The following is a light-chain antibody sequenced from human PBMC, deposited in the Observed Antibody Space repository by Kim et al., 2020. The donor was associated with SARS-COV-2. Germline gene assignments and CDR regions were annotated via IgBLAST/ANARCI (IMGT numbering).Light chain of an antibody. CDR2: NSS. J-gene: IGLJ1*01. Sequence: ELTQPPSASGTPGQTISIACSGSHSDIGSHSVSWYQHLPGTAPRLVIFNSSDRPSGVSARFSGSRSGTTASLAISGLQPDDEADYFCSTWDSQLKGYVFGSGTKVTVL. V-gene: IGLV1-44*01. CDR3: STWDSQLKGYV. CDR1: HSDIGSHS.